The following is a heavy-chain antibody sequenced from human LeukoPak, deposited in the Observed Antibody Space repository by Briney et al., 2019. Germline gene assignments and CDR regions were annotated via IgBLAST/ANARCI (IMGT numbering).Heavy chain of an antibody. CDR1: GFTFSSSA. CDR2: ISGSGGNT. CDR3: AKGAIAALNAYFDY. D-gene: IGHD2-15*01. Sequence: GGSLRFSCAASGFTFSSSAMSWVRQAPGKGLEWVSAISGSGGNTYYADSVKGRFTISRDNSKNTLYLQMNSLRAEDTAVYYCAKGAIAALNAYFDYWGQGTLVTVSS. V-gene: IGHV3-23*01. J-gene: IGHJ4*02.